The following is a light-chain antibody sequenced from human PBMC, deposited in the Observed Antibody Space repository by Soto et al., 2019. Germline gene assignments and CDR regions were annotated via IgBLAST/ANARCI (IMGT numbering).Light chain of an antibody. J-gene: IGKJ4*01. Sequence: IMMTQSPSTLSVSPGERASLSCRASQSVSSNLAWYQQKPGQTPRLLIYATSTRATGIPARFSGGGSGTDFTLTISSLQPEDFATYYCQQLSSYPLTFGGGTKVDIK. CDR1: QSVSSN. CDR3: QQLSSYPLT. V-gene: IGKV3-15*01. CDR2: ATS.